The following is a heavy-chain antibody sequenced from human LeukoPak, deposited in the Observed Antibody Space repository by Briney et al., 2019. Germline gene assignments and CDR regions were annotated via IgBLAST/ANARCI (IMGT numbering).Heavy chain of an antibody. V-gene: IGHV3-15*01. CDR2: IKSKTDGGTT. CDR1: GFTFSNAW. D-gene: IGHD5-12*01. J-gene: IGHJ4*02. CDR3: TTGPGYSGYDYYFDY. Sequence: GGSLRLSCAASGFTFSNAWMSWVRQAPGKGLEWVGRIKSKTDGGTTDYAAPVKGRFTISRDDSKNTLYLQMNSLKTEDTAVYYCTTGPGYSGYDYYFDYWGQGTLVTVSS.